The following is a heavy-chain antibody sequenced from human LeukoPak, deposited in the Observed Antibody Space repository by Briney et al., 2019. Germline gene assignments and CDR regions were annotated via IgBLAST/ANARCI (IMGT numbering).Heavy chain of an antibody. Sequence: GASVKVSCKASGYTFTSYGISWVRQAPGQGLEWMGWISAYNGNTNYAQKLQGRVTMTTDTSTSTAYMELRSLRSDDTAVYYCARRSLGYCSSTSCPGAFDIWGQGTMVTVSS. CDR1: GYTFTSYG. CDR3: ARRSLGYCSSTSCPGAFDI. V-gene: IGHV1-18*01. J-gene: IGHJ3*02. D-gene: IGHD2-2*01. CDR2: ISAYNGNT.